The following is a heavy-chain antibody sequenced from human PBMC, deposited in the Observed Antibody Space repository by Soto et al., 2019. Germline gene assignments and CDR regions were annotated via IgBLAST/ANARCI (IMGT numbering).Heavy chain of an antibody. J-gene: IGHJ3*02. Sequence: GGSLRLSCAASGFTFSSYGMHWVRQAPGKGLEWVAVISYDGSNKYYADSVKGRFTISRDNSKNTLYLQMNSLRAEDTAVYYCAKAQGRYQLLGRFAFDIWGQGTMVTVSS. CDR3: AKAQGRYQLLGRFAFDI. V-gene: IGHV3-30*18. CDR1: GFTFSSYG. CDR2: ISYDGSNK. D-gene: IGHD2-2*01.